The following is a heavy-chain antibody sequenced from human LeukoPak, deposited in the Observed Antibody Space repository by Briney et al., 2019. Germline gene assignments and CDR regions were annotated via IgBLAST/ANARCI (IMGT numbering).Heavy chain of an antibody. Sequence: EASVTVSCKASGYTFTGYYMHWVRQAPGQGFEWLGRVDSKSGGTNYAQKFQGRVTMTRDTSISTVYMQLISLRSDDTAVYYCAREMNYDDYRTSDYWGQGTLVTVSS. V-gene: IGHV1-2*02. D-gene: IGHD4-17*01. CDR1: GYTFTGYY. J-gene: IGHJ4*02. CDR3: AREMNYDDYRTSDY. CDR2: VDSKSGGT.